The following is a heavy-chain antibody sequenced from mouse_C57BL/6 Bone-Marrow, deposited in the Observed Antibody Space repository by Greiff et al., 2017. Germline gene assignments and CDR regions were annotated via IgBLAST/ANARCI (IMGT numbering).Heavy chain of an antibody. Sequence: EVKLMESGGGLVQSGRSLRLSCATSGFTFSDFYMEWVRQAPGKGLEWIAASRNKANDYTTEYSASVKGRFIVSRDTSQSILYLQMNALRAEDTAIYYCARDSIYDGYSLYAMDYWGQGTSVTVSS. CDR2: SRNKANDYTT. J-gene: IGHJ4*01. D-gene: IGHD2-3*01. CDR1: GFTFSDFY. V-gene: IGHV7-1*01. CDR3: ARDSIYDGYSLYAMDY.